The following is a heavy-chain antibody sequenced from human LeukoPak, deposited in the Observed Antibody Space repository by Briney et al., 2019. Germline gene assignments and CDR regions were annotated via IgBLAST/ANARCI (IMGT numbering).Heavy chain of an antibody. CDR2: ISGSGGST. V-gene: IGHV3-23*02. Sequence: GGSLRLSCAASGFTVSSNYMSWVRQAPGKGREWVSSISGSGGSTPYGASVQGRFTISRDNYKNTLYLQMNSLRAEDTAVYYCATDPTGDYIGAFDIWGQGTMVTASS. CDR3: ATDPTGDYIGAFDI. D-gene: IGHD4-17*01. J-gene: IGHJ3*02. CDR1: GFTVSSNY.